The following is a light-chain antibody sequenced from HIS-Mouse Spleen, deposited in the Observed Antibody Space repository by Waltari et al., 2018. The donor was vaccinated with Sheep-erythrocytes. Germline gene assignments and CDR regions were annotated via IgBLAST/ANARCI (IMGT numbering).Light chain of an antibody. V-gene: IGLV2-11*01. Sequence: QSALTQPASVSGSPGQSITISCTGTRSDVGGSNYASWYQQHPGKAPKLMIYDFSKRPSGVPDRFSGSKSGNTASLTISGLQAEDEADYYCCSYAGSYNHVFATGTKVTVL. CDR1: RSDVGGSNY. CDR3: CSYAGSYNHV. J-gene: IGLJ1*01. CDR2: DFS.